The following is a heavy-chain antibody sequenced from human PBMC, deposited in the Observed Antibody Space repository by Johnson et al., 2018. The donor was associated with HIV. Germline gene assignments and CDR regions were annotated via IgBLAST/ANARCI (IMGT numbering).Heavy chain of an antibody. V-gene: IGHV3-15*01. CDR2: IKSKIEGGTT. CDR1: GFTFTNAW. D-gene: IGHD1-7*01. J-gene: IGHJ3*01. CDR3: ARENYRRRDAFDV. Sequence: EVQLVESGGGLVKPGGSLRLSCAASGFTFTNAWMSWVRQAPGRGLEWVGRIKSKIEGGTTDYAAPVKGRFTISRDDSKKSLYLQINSLRTEDTAVYYCARENYRRRDAFDVWGQGTVVIVSS.